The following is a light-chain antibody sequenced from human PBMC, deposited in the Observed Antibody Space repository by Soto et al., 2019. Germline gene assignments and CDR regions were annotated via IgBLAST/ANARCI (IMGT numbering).Light chain of an antibody. CDR1: NSDIGAYNY. CDR2: EVS. V-gene: IGLV2-14*01. CDR3: SSYTTNRTRV. J-gene: IGLJ1*01. Sequence: QSALTQPASVSGSPGQSITISCTGTNSDIGAYNYVSWYQQHPGKVPTLMIYEVSNRPSGISNRFSGSKSGNTASLTISGLQAEDEADYYRSSYTTNRTRVFGTGTKLIVL.